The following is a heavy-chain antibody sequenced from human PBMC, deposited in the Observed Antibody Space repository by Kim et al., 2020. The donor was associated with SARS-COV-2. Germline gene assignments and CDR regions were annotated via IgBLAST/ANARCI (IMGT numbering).Heavy chain of an antibody. V-gene: IGHV3-11*01. CDR2: ISSSGSTI. CDR3: ARVSRSSSYYYYYYMDV. J-gene: IGHJ6*03. CDR1: GFTFSDYY. Sequence: GGSLRLSCAASGFTFSDYYMSWIRQAPGKGLEWVSYISSSGSTIYYADSVKGRFTISRDNAKNSLYLQMNSLRAEDTAVYYCARVSRSSSYYYYYYMDVWGTGTTGTVSS. D-gene: IGHD1-26*01.